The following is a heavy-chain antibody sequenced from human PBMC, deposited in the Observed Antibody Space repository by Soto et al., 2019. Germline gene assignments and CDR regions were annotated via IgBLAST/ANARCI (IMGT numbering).Heavy chain of an antibody. V-gene: IGHV3-21*01. CDR1: GFTFSHYS. Sequence: VRLVESGGGLVKPGESLRLSCAASGFTFSHYSMNWVRQAPGKGLELVSSISSTSSFIYNADSVRGRFTTSRDNAKDSFFLQMNTLRADDTGVYYCARERGSSGLDVWGQGATVIVSS. J-gene: IGHJ6*01. CDR3: ARERGSSGLDV. CDR2: ISSTSSFI. D-gene: IGHD3-16*02.